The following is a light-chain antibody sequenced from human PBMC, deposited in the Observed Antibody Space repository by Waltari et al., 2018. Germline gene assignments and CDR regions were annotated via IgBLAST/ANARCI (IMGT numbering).Light chain of an antibody. J-gene: IGKJ2*01. CDR3: QQYDSPPYA. CDR2: WAS. Sequence: DIVLTQSPDSLAVSLGERATINCKSRQSVSSNSHSKNYLAWYQQKPGQPPKLLIYWASTRESGVPDRFSGSGSGTDFTLTISSLQAEDVAVYYCQQYDSPPYAFGQGTKLEIK. V-gene: IGKV4-1*01. CDR1: QSVSSNSHSKNY.